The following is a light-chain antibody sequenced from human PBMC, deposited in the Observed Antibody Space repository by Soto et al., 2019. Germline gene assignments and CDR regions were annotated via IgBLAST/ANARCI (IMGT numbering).Light chain of an antibody. V-gene: IGKV1-5*03. CDR3: QQYTSYLYT. J-gene: IGKJ2*01. Sequence: DIPMTQSPSTLSASVGDRVTIACRASQSISSRLAWYQQKPGKAPKLLIYKASSVESGVASRFSGSGSGTEFTLTISSLEPDDFAAYYCQQYTSYLYTFCQGTKLEIK. CDR1: QSISSR. CDR2: KAS.